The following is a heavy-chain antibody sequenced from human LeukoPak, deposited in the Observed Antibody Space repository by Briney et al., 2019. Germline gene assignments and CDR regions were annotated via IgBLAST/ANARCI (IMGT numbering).Heavy chain of an antibody. J-gene: IGHJ4*02. CDR2: FDPEDGET. D-gene: IGHD6-13*01. V-gene: IGHV1-24*01. CDR1: GYTLTELS. CDR3: ATYAAAGTGAHFDY. Sequence: ASVKVSCKVSGYTLTELSMHWVRQAPGKGLEWMGGFDPEDGETIYAQKFQGRVTMTEDTSTDTAYMELSSLRSEDTAVYYCATYAAAGTGAHFDYWGQGTLVTVSS.